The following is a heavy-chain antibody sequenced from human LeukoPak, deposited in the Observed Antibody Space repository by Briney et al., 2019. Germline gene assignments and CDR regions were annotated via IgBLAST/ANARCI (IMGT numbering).Heavy chain of an antibody. V-gene: IGHV7-4-1*02. D-gene: IGHD4-17*01. CDR1: GYTFTSYA. Sequence: ASVKVSCKASGYTFTSYAMNWVRQAPGQGLEWMGWINTNTGNPTYAQGFTGRFVFSLDTSVSTAYLQISSLKAEDTAVYYCARESGEDGDYVVGWFDPWGQGTLVTASS. CDR2: INTNTGNP. CDR3: ARESGEDGDYVVGWFDP. J-gene: IGHJ5*02.